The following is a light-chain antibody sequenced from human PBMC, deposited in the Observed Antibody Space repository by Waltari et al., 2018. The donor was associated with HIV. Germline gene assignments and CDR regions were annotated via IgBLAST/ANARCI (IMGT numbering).Light chain of an antibody. V-gene: IGKV1-33*01. CDR2: YGS. Sequence: IHLTQSLSSLSVSVGDSVPLTFQASHDINTYLNWYQQKNGKAPTKLIFYGSNLETGAASRFSGRGAGRAVTIIISSLLPGDDGTYYFQEYANRSPFSFGGGTKVDIK. CDR1: HDINTY. J-gene: IGKJ4*01. CDR3: QEYANRSPFS.